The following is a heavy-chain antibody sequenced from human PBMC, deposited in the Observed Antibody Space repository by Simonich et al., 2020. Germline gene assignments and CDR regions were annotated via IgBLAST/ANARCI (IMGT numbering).Heavy chain of an antibody. J-gene: IGHJ1*01. CDR1: GYTFTGYY. CDR3: ARSHIAAAGTGYFQH. V-gene: IGHV1-2*02. D-gene: IGHD6-13*01. CDR2: INPSSGGT. Sequence: QVQLVQSGAEVKKPGASVKVSCKASGYTFTGYYRHWVRQAPGQGLEWMGWINPSSGGTNTAQKCQGRVTRTRDTSISTAYMELSRLRSDDTAVYYCARSHIAAAGTGYFQHWGQGTLVTVSS.